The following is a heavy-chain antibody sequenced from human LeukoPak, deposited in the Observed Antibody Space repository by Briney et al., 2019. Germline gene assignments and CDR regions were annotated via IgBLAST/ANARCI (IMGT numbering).Heavy chain of an antibody. CDR3: TRRRNYLSHFDY. J-gene: IGHJ4*02. CDR2: INHSGST. V-gene: IGHV4-34*01. CDR1: GGSFSGYY. D-gene: IGHD1-7*01. Sequence: SETLSLTCTVYGGSFSGYYWSWIRQPPGKGLEWIGEINHSGSTNYNSSLKSRVTISVDTSKNQFSLKLSSVTAADTAVYYCTRRRNYLSHFDYWGQGTLVTVSS.